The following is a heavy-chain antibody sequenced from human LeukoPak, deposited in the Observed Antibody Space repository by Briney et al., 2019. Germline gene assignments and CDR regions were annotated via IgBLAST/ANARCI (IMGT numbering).Heavy chain of an antibody. Sequence: PGGSLRLSCAASGFTLSYNNMNWVRQAPGKGLEWVSSISSSSSYTYFADSVKGRFTVSRDNAKNSLNLQMNSLRAEDTAVYYCARADSSGYYLVGGFDIWGQGTMVTVSS. CDR3: ARADSSGYYLVGGFDI. D-gene: IGHD3-22*01. CDR1: GFTLSYNN. J-gene: IGHJ3*02. V-gene: IGHV3-21*01. CDR2: ISSSSSYT.